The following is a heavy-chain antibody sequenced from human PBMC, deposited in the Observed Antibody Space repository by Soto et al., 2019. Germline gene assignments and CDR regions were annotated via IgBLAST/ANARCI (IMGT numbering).Heavy chain of an antibody. CDR1: GGSLSSYY. CDR3: ARHGAIYSNSWYDFDY. D-gene: IGHD5-18*01. V-gene: IGHV4-59*08. J-gene: IGHJ4*02. Sequence: SETLSLTCTVSGGSLSSYYWSWIRQPPGKGLEWVGYMYNSGSANYNPSLKSRVTISVDMSQNQFSLKLTSVTAADTAVYYCARHGAIYSNSWYDFDYWGQATLVTVS. CDR2: MYNSGSA.